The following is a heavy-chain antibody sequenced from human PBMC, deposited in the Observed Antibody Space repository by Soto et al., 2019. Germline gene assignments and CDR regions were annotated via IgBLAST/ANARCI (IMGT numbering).Heavy chain of an antibody. D-gene: IGHD3-22*01. V-gene: IGHV1-2*02. CDR1: GYTFTGYY. CDR2: INPNSGGT. Sequence: ASVKVSCKASGYTFTGYYMHWVRQAPGQGLEWMGWINPNSGGTNYAQKFQGRVTMTRDTSISTAYMELSRLRSDDTAVYYCARGDYYDSSGYYLDYVREGKTDYWGQGTLVTVSS. J-gene: IGHJ4*02. CDR3: ARGDYYDSSGYYLDYVREGKTDY.